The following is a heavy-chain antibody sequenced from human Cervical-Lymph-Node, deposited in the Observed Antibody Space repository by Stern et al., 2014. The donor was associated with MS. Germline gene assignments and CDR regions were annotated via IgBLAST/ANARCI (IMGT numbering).Heavy chain of an antibody. CDR3: AKHACTGAACPFDL. V-gene: IGHV4-39*01. CDR1: GDSISSYTHY. J-gene: IGHJ4*02. Sequence: VQLVESGPGLVKPSETLSLTCAVSGDSISSYTHYWAWIRQPPGKGLEWIGGVYTSGPTCNNPPLRSPAPISVDTSKNHFALGLTAVTAADTAVYYCAKHACTGAACPFDLWGQGTLVTVSS. D-gene: IGHD2-8*02. CDR2: VYTSGPT.